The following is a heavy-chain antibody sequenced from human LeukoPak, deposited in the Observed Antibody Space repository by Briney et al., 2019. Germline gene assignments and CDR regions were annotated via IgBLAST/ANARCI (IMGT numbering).Heavy chain of an antibody. CDR1: GFTFSSYG. J-gene: IGHJ4*02. V-gene: IGHV3-33*01. D-gene: IGHD1-7*01. Sequence: GGSLRLSCAASGFTFSSYGMQWVRQAPGKGLEWVAVLWSDGSNKYYADSVKGRFTISRDNSKNTLYLQMNSLRAEDTAVFYCARENFGFDYWGQGTLVTVSS. CDR3: ARENFGFDY. CDR2: LWSDGSNK.